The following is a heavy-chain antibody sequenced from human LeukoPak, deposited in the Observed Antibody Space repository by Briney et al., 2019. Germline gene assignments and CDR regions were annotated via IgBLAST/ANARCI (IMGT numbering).Heavy chain of an antibody. J-gene: IGHJ3*02. CDR2: LTGGSSDI. CDR1: GFTFTGYG. CDR3: ARTSPGYSYGLTSDGFDI. D-gene: IGHD5-18*01. V-gene: IGHV3-21*01. Sequence: PGGSLRLSCAASGFTFTGYGMHWVRQAPGKGLEWVSGLTGGSSDIQYADSVKGRFTISRDNAKNSLYLQMNSLRAEDTAVYYCARTSPGYSYGLTSDGFDIWGQGTVVTVSS.